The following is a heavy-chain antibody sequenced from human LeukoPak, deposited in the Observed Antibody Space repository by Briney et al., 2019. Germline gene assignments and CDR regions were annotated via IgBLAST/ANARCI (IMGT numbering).Heavy chain of an antibody. V-gene: IGHV4-34*01. CDR3: ARVPLRFLEPFDY. D-gene: IGHD3-3*01. CDR2: ISHSGIT. Sequence: NPSETLSLTCSVYGGSLNGYYWSWIRQPPGKGLEWIGEISHSGITNYNPSLTSRVTMSLDTSKNQFSLKLNSATAADTAVYYCARVPLRFLEPFDYWGQGTLVTVSS. J-gene: IGHJ4*02. CDR1: GGSLNGYY.